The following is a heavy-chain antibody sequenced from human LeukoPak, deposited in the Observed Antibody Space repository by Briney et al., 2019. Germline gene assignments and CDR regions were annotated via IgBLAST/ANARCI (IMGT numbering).Heavy chain of an antibody. J-gene: IGHJ4*02. D-gene: IGHD3-16*01. CDR3: AKGITFGGVIFYFDY. Sequence: GGSLRLSCAASGFTFDDYAMHWVRQAPGKGLEWVSGISWNSGSIGYADSVKGRFTISGDNAKNSLYLQMNSLRAEDTALYYCAKGITFGGVIFYFDYWGQGTLVTVSS. CDR1: GFTFDDYA. CDR2: ISWNSGSI. V-gene: IGHV3-9*01.